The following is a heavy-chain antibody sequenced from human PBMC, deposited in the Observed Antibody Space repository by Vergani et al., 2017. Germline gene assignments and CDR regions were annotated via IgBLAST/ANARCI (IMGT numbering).Heavy chain of an antibody. CDR3: GRAIRGVPLDV. CDR1: NDSVSNTFYY. D-gene: IGHD3-10*01. CDR2: IYYSGST. V-gene: IGHV4-39*02. J-gene: IGHJ5*02. Sequence: QVQLQESGPGLVKPSETLSLTCTVSNDSVSNTFYYWGWIRQTPGKGLEWIGSIYYSGSTYYNPSLKSRVSISIDANNNHFSLNLRSVTAEDTAIYYCGRAIRGVPLDVWGPGALVTVSP.